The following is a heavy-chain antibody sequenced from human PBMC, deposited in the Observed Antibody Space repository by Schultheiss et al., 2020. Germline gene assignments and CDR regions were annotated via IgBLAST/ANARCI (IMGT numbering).Heavy chain of an antibody. CDR3: ARGTTVRGVIRYYYYYGMDV. CDR2: ISYDGSNK. CDR1: GFTFSSYG. Sequence: GGSLRLSCAASGFTFSSYGMHWVRQAPGKGLEWVAVISYDGSNKYYADSVKGRFTISRDNSKNTLYLQMNSLRAEDTAVYYCARGTTVRGVIRYYYYYGMDVCGQEATVTVTS. J-gene: IGHJ6*02. D-gene: IGHD3-10*01. V-gene: IGHV3-30*03.